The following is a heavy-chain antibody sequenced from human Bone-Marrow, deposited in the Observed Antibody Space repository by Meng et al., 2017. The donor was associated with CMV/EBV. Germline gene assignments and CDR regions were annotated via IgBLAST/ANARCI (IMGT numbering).Heavy chain of an antibody. J-gene: IGHJ6*02. V-gene: IGHV1-46*01. CDR2: INPSGDST. D-gene: IGHD2/OR15-2a*01. CDR3: ASGSTTLTYYYYYYGMDV. CDR1: GYTFTFYS. Sequence: ASVKVSCKASGYTFTFYSMHWMRQAPGQGLEWMGVINPSGDSTSYAQKFQGRVTMTRDTSTSTVYMELSSLRSEDTAVYYCASGSTTLTYYYYYYGMDVWGQGTTVTVSS.